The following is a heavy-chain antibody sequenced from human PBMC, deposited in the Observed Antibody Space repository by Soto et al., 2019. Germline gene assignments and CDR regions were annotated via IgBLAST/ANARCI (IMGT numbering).Heavy chain of an antibody. CDR3: ARDLDEIAVAGTIYYYYGMDV. Sequence: PGGSLRLSCAASGFTFSSYGMHWVRQAPGKGLEWVAVIWYDGSNKYYADSVKGRFTISRDNSKNTLYLQMNSLRAEDTAVYYCARDLDEIAVAGTIYYYYGMDVWGQGTTVTVSS. CDR1: GFTFSSYG. J-gene: IGHJ6*02. D-gene: IGHD6-19*01. V-gene: IGHV3-33*01. CDR2: IWYDGSNK.